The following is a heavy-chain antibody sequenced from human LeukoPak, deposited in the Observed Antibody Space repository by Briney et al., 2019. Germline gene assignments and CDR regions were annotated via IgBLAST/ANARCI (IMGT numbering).Heavy chain of an antibody. J-gene: IGHJ6*03. CDR2: ISSSSSTI. CDR1: GFTFSSYS. D-gene: IGHD6-13*01. Sequence: GGSLRLSCAASGFTFSSYSMNWVRQAPGKGLEWVSYISSSSSTIYYADSVKGRFTISRDNAKNSLYLQMNSLRAEDTAVYYCAKGMRGIAAAPDYYYYYYMDVWGKGTTVTISS. V-gene: IGHV3-48*01. CDR3: AKGMRGIAAAPDYYYYYYMDV.